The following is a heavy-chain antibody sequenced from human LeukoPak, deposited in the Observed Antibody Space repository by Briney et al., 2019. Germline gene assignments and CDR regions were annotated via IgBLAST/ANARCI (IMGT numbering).Heavy chain of an antibody. CDR2: ISYDGSNK. CDR3: ARDFYEVVVAATAFDI. V-gene: IGHV3-30-3*01. CDR1: GFTFSSYA. J-gene: IGHJ3*02. Sequence: GGSLRLSCAASGFTFSSYAMHWVRQAPGKGLEWVAVISYDGSNKYYADSVKGRFTISRDNSKNTLYLQMNSLRAEDTAVYYCARDFYEVVVAATAFDIWGQGTMVTVSS. D-gene: IGHD2-15*01.